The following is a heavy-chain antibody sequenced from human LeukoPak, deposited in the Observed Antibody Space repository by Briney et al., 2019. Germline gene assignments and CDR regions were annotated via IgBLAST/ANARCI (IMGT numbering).Heavy chain of an antibody. CDR1: GGSISSGVYY. D-gene: IGHD1-26*01. CDR3: ARGKWELLVDH. CDR2: IYYSGST. Sequence: SQTLSLTCTVSGGSISSGVYYWSWIRQPPGKGLEWIGYIYYSGSTYYNPSLKSRVTISVDTSKNQFSLKLSSVTAADTAVYYCARGKWELLVDHWGQGTLVTVSS. J-gene: IGHJ4*02. V-gene: IGHV4-30-4*01.